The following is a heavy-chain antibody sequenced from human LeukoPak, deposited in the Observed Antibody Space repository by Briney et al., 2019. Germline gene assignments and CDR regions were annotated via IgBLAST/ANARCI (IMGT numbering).Heavy chain of an antibody. CDR1: GYTFTSYY. CDR2: INPSGGST. Sequence: ASVKVSCKASGYTFTSYYMHWVRQAPGQGLEWMGIINPSGGSTSYAQKFQGRVTMTRDTSTSTVYMELSSLRSEDTAVYYCARSLIAAAGAWYFDYWGQGTLVTVSS. J-gene: IGHJ4*02. D-gene: IGHD6-13*01. CDR3: ARSLIAAAGAWYFDY. V-gene: IGHV1-46*01.